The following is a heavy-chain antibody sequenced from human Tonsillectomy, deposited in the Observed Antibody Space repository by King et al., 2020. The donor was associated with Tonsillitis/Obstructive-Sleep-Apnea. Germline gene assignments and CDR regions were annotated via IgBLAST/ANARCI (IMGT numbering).Heavy chain of an antibody. J-gene: IGHJ4*02. CDR3: ARGRGSGWRYYFDY. Sequence: VQLQQWGAGLLKPSETLSLTCAVYGGSFSGYYWSWIRQPPGKGLEWIGEINHSGSTNYNPSLKSRVTISVDTSKNQFSLKLSSGTAADTAVYYCARGRGSGWRYYFDYWGQGTLVTVSS. D-gene: IGHD6-19*01. V-gene: IGHV4-34*01. CDR2: INHSGST. CDR1: GGSFSGYY.